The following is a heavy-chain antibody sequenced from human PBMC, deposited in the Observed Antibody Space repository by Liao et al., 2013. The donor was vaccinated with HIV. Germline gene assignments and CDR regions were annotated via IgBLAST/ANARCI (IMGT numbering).Heavy chain of an antibody. CDR3: ARERIPLKFGYFDL. CDR1: GGSFSGYY. Sequence: QVQLQESGPGLVKPSQTLSLTCAVYGGSFSGYYWSWIRQPPGKGLEWIGEINHSGSTNYNPSLKSRVTISVDTSKNQFSLNLSSVTAADTAVYYCARERIPLKFGYFDLWGRGTLVAVSS. CDR2: INHSGST. D-gene: IGHD2-15*01. J-gene: IGHJ2*01. V-gene: IGHV4-34*09.